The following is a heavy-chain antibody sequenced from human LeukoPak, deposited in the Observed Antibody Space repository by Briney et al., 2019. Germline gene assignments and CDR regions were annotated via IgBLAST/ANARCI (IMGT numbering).Heavy chain of an antibody. Sequence: GGSLRLSCAASGFTFSNYNMNWVRQAPGMGLEWVSSISSTSTYIYYADSVKGRFTISRDNSKNTLYLQMNSLRAEDTAVYYCAKAPQRRVGAKSGRLGGDYYFDYWGQGTLVTVSS. CDR3: AKAPQRRVGAKSGRLGGDYYFDY. V-gene: IGHV3-21*04. D-gene: IGHD1-26*01. CDR1: GFTFSNYN. CDR2: ISSTSTYI. J-gene: IGHJ4*02.